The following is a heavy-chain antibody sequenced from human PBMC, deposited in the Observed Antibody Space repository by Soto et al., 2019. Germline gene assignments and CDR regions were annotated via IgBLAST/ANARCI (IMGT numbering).Heavy chain of an antibody. V-gene: IGHV4-30-4*01. Sequence: SETLSLTCTVSGASISSSDYYWSWIRQPPGKGLEWIGYSHYSGSTFYNPSLKSRVTISLDTSKNQFSLRLGSVAATDTAVYFCAREIRYCSNGVCSSSAMDVWGQGTTVTVSS. CDR1: GASISSSDYY. CDR2: SHYSGST. D-gene: IGHD2-8*01. CDR3: AREIRYCSNGVCSSSAMDV. J-gene: IGHJ6*02.